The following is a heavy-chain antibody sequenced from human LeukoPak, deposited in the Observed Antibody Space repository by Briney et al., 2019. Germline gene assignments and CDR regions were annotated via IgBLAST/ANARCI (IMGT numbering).Heavy chain of an antibody. CDR2: INHSGST. CDR3: ARGRGSERGVYFDY. J-gene: IGHJ4*02. V-gene: IGHV4-34*01. Sequence: SETLSLTCTVSGGSISSYYWSWIRQPPGKGLEWIGEINHSGSTNYNPSLKSRVTISVDTSKNQFSLKLSSVTAADTAVYYCARGRGSERGVYFDYWGQGTLVTVSS. D-gene: IGHD3-10*01. CDR1: GGSISSYY.